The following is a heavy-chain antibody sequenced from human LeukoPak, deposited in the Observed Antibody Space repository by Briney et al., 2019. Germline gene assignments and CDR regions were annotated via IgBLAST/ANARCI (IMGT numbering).Heavy chain of an antibody. J-gene: IGHJ4*02. CDR2: IKQDGSEK. CDR3: ARTLWFGELGQRSPFDN. V-gene: IGHV3-7*03. Sequence: GGSLRLSCAASGFTFSSYWMSWVRQAPGKGLEWVANIKQDGSEKYYVDSVKGRFTISRDNAKNSLYLQMNSLRAEDTAVYYCARTLWFGELGQRSPFDNWGQGTLVTVSS. D-gene: IGHD3-10*01. CDR1: GFTFSSYW.